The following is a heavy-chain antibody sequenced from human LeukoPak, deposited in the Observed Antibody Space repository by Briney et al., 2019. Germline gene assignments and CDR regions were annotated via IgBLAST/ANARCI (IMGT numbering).Heavy chain of an antibody. CDR1: GFTFSSYS. CDR2: ISSSSSTI. D-gene: IGHD3-3*01. J-gene: IGHJ4*02. Sequence: GGSLRLSCAASGFTFSSYSMNWVRQAPGKGLEWVSYISSSSSTIYYADSVKGRFTISRDNAKNSLYLRMNSLRAEDTAVYYCARDQGTIFGVVISSGYFDYWGQGTLVTVSS. CDR3: ARDQGTIFGVVISSGYFDY. V-gene: IGHV3-48*01.